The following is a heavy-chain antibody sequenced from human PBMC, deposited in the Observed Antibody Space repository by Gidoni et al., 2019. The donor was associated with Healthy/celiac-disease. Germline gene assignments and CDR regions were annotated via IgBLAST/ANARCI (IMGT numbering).Heavy chain of an antibody. Sequence: QVQLVESGGGVVQPGRSLRLSCAASGFTFSSYGMHWVRQAPGKGLEWVAVIWYDGSNKYYADSVKGRFTISRDNSKNTLYLQMNSLRAEDTAVYYCARDKGYSSGWHDAFDIWGQGTMVTVSS. V-gene: IGHV3-33*01. CDR3: ARDKGYSSGWHDAFDI. D-gene: IGHD6-19*01. J-gene: IGHJ3*02. CDR1: GFTFSSYG. CDR2: IWYDGSNK.